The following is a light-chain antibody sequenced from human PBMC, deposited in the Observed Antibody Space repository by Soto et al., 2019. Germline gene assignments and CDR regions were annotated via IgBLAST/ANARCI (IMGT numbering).Light chain of an antibody. J-gene: IGKJ4*01. CDR2: GAS. CDR3: QHYNDLPLT. CDR1: QSISNN. Sequence: EIVMTQSPATLSVSPGARATLSCRASQSISNNFAWYQQKPGQAPRLLIYGASTRATGIPARFSGSGSGTEFTLTISSLQSEDFAVYSCQHYNDLPLTFGGGTKVEIK. V-gene: IGKV3-15*01.